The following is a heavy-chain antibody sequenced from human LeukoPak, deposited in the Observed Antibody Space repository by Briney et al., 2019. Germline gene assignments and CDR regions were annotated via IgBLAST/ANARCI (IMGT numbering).Heavy chain of an antibody. J-gene: IGHJ3*02. V-gene: IGHV3-7*01. D-gene: IGHD2-8*01. CDR3: ARVNPLMAPGAFDI. CDR1: GFTFSRYW. CDR2: IRQDGNEK. Sequence: GGSLRLSCAASGFTFSRYWMSWVRQAPGKGLEWVANIRQDGNEKYYVNSVKGRFTISRDNAKNSLYLQMNSLRAEDTAMYYCARVNPLMAPGAFDIWGQGTMVTVSS.